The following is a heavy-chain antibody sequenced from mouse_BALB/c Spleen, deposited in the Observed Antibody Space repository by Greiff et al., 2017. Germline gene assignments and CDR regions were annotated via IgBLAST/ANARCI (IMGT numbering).Heavy chain of an antibody. V-gene: IGHV2-2*02. CDR3: APALGEVYWYFDV. CDR2: IWSGGST. J-gene: IGHJ1*01. Sequence: VQRVESGPGLVQPSQSLSITCTVSGFSLTSYGVHWVRQSPGKGLEWLGVIWSGGSTDYNAAFISRLSISKDNSKSQVFFKMNSLQANDTAIYYCAPALGEVYWYFDVWGAGTTVTVSS. CDR1: GFSLTSYG. D-gene: IGHD3-3*01.